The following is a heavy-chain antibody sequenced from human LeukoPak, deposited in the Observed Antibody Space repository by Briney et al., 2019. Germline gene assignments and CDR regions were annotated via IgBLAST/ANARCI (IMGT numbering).Heavy chain of an antibody. V-gene: IGHV4-59*01. CDR2: IYYSGST. CDR1: GGSISNYY. Sequence: SETLSLTCSVSGGSISNYYWSWIRQAPGKGLEWIGYIYYSGSTNYNPSLRSRVSMSIDTSKNQFSLKLSSVTAADTAVYYCARGSRYFDWLPLNWFDPWGQGTLVTVSS. CDR3: ARGSRYFDWLPLNWFDP. D-gene: IGHD3-9*01. J-gene: IGHJ5*02.